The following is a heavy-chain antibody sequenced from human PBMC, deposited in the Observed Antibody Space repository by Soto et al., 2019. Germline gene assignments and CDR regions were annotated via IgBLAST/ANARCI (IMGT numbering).Heavy chain of an antibody. CDR2: VYYTGST. D-gene: IGHD6-19*01. CDR3: ARVESRGWYFFY. CDR1: GGSISSGGYY. V-gene: IGHV4-31*03. J-gene: IGHJ4*02. Sequence: SETLSLTCTVSGGSISSGGYYWSWIRQHPGEGLEWIGYVYYTGSTYYNPSLRSRLTISVDTSKNQFSLKLSSVTAADTAVYYCARVESRGWYFFYWGQGTLVTVSS.